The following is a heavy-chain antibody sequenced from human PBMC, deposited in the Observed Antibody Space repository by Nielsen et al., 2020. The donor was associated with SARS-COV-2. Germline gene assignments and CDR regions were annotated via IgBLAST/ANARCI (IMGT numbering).Heavy chain of an antibody. V-gene: IGHV3-7*01. CDR2: IKQDGGEK. CDR3: ARESVTGTDAFDI. D-gene: IGHD6-19*01. CDR1: GFSFNSYW. Sequence: GESLKISCAASGFSFNSYWMSWVRQAPGKGLEWVANIKQDGGEKYYVDSVKGRFTISRDNAKNSLYLQMNSLRAEDTAVYYCARESVTGTDAFDIWGQGTVVTVSS. J-gene: IGHJ3*02.